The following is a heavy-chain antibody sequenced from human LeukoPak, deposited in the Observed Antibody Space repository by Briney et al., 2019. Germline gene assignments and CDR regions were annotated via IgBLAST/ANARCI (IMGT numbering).Heavy chain of an antibody. CDR2: INPNSGGT. CDR3: ARLPTPLFGELLYFDY. Sequence: ASVKVSCKASGYTFTGYYMHWVRQAPGQGLEWMGWINPNSGGTNYAQKFQGRVTMTRDTSISTAYMELSRLRSDDTAVYYCARLPTPLFGELLYFDYWGQGTLVTVSS. D-gene: IGHD3-10*02. J-gene: IGHJ4*02. CDR1: GYTFTGYY. V-gene: IGHV1-2*02.